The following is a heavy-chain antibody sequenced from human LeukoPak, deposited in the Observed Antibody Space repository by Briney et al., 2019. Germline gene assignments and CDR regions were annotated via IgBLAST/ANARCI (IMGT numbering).Heavy chain of an antibody. J-gene: IGHJ4*02. CDR3: ARENPFSSWQRKFFDY. Sequence: PSETLSLTCTISSGSISSYYWNWIRQSPGGGLEWIGCIYYTGSTNYNPSLKSRATISVDTSKNQYSLKLSSVTAADTAKYYCARENPFSSWQRKFFDYWGQGTLVTVSS. CDR1: SGSISSYY. V-gene: IGHV4-59*01. CDR2: IYYTGST. D-gene: IGHD6-13*01.